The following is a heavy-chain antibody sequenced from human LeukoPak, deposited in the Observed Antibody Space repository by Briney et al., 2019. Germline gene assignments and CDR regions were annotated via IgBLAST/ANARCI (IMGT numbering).Heavy chain of an antibody. Sequence: ASVKVSCKGSGYTFTGYFLHWVRQAPGQGLEWVGGINPNSGGTNYAQKFQGRVTMTRDKSISTAYMELSRPRSDDTAVYYCARVAEGGLRPAAIGHFDYWGQGTLVTVPS. CDR3: ARVAEGGLRPAAIGHFDY. CDR2: INPNSGGT. J-gene: IGHJ4*02. V-gene: IGHV1-2*02. D-gene: IGHD2-2*02. CDR1: GYTFTGYF.